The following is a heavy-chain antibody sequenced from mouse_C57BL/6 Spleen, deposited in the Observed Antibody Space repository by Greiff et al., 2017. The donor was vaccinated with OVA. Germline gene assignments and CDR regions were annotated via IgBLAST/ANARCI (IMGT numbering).Heavy chain of an antibody. CDR2: IDPEDGET. J-gene: IGHJ4*01. V-gene: IGHV14-2*01. D-gene: IGHD1-1*01. CDR1: GFNIKDYY. CDR3: ARFITTVVATDYYAMDY. Sequence: DVHLVESGAELVKPGASVKLSCTASGFNIKDYYMHWVKQRTEQGLEWIGRIDPEDGETKYAPKFQGKATITADTSSNTAYLQLSSLTSEDTAVYYCARFITTVVATDYYAMDYWGQGTSVTVSS.